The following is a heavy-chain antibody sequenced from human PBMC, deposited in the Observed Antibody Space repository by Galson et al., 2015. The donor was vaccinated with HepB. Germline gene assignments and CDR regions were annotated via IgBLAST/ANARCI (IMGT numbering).Heavy chain of an antibody. CDR1: RFTFSSYW. CDR2: IKQDGSEK. J-gene: IGHJ3*02. D-gene: IGHD3-3*01. V-gene: IGHV3-7*03. CDR3: AREDPFGVVIFSPGGADAFDI. Sequence: SLRLSCAASRFTFSSYWMSWVRQAPGKGLEWVANIKQDGSEKYYVDSVKGRFTISRDNAKNSLYLQMNSLRAEDTAVYYCAREDPFGVVIFSPGGADAFDIWGQGTMVTVSS.